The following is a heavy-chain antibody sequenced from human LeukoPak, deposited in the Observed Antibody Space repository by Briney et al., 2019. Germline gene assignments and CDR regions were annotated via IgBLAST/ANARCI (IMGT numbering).Heavy chain of an antibody. D-gene: IGHD3-3*01. CDR1: GGSISSSSYY. V-gene: IGHV4-39*07. J-gene: IGHJ5*02. Sequence: SETLSLTCTVSGGSISSSSYYWGWIRQPPGKGLEWIGSIYYSGSAYYNPSLKSRVTISVDTSKNQFSLKLSSVTAADMAVYYCARDGITIFGVVIIEWFDPWGQGTLVTVSS. CDR2: IYYSGSA. CDR3: ARDGITIFGVVIIEWFDP.